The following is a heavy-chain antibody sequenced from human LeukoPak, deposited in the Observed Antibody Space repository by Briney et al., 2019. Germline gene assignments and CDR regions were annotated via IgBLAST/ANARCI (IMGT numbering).Heavy chain of an antibody. V-gene: IGHV4-59*01. D-gene: IGHD1-7*01. CDR2: IYYSGGT. J-gene: IGHJ4*02. CDR3: ARVGTVLDGGY. CDR1: GGSISTDY. Sequence: SETLSLTCTAYGGSISTDYWSWIRQPPGKGLDWIGYIYYSGGTNYNPSLKSRVTISVDTSKKQFSLKLSSVTAADTAVYYCARVGTVLDGGYWGQGILVTVSS.